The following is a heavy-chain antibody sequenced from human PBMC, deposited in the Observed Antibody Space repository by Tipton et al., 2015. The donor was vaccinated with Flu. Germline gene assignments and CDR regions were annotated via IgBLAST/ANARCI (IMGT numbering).Heavy chain of an antibody. D-gene: IGHD6-13*01. CDR2: ISGTGGST. V-gene: IGHV3-23*01. CDR3: AKDGGAAVGIFDY. CDR1: GFTFSSYA. Sequence: AASGFTFSSYAMSWVRQAPGKGLEWVSAISGTGGSTYYADSVKGRFTISRDNSKNTLYLQMNSLRAEDTAVYYCAKDGGAAVGIFDYWGQGTLVTVSS. J-gene: IGHJ4*02.